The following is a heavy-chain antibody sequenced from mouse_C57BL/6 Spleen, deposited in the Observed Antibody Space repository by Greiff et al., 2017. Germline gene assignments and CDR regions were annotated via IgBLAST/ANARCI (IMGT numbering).Heavy chain of an antibody. CDR1: GYTFTSYW. CDR3: ARRGPGTFDY. V-gene: IGHV1-61*01. Sequence: VQLQQPGAELVRPGSSVKLSCKASGYTFTSYWMDWVKQRPGQGLEWIGNIYPSDSETHYNQKFKDKATLTVDKSSSTAYMQLSLLTSEDSAVYYCARRGPGTFDYWGQGTTLTVSS. CDR2: IYPSDSET. J-gene: IGHJ2*01. D-gene: IGHD4-1*01.